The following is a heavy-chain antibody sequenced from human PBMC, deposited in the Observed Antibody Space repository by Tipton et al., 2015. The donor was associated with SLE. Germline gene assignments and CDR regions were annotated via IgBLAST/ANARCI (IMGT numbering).Heavy chain of an antibody. CDR3: VKEGRLWEEDDFDY. CDR2: IYSSGST. CDR1: GGSISSNY. D-gene: IGHD1-26*01. J-gene: IGHJ4*02. V-gene: IGHV4-4*07. Sequence: TLSLTCTVSGGSISSNYWSWIRQPAGKGLEWIGRIYSSGSTNYNPSLKSRVTMSVDTSKNQFSLKLTSVTAADTAVYYCVKEGRLWEEDDFDYWGQGTLVTVSS.